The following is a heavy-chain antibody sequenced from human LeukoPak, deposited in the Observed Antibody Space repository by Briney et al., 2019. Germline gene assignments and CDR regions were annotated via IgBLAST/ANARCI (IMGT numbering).Heavy chain of an antibody. CDR2: IYYSGGT. V-gene: IGHV4-31*03. CDR1: GGSISSGGYY. CDR3: ARGFRYYDILTGYSSGEYFDY. D-gene: IGHD3-9*01. Sequence: SETLSLTCTVSGGSISSGGYYWSWIRQHPGKGLEWIGYIYYSGGTYYNPSLKSRVTISVDTSKNQFSLKLSSVTAADTAVYYCARGFRYYDILTGYSSGEYFDYWGQGTLVTVSS. J-gene: IGHJ4*02.